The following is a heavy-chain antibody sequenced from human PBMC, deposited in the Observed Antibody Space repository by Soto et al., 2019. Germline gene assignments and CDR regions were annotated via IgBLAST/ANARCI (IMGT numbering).Heavy chain of an antibody. Sequence: QVQLVESGGGVVQPGRSLRLSCAASGFTFSSYGMHWVRQAPGKGLEWVAVIWYDGSNKYYADSVKGRFTISRDNSKNTLYLQMNSLRAEDTAVYYCARDPAGCSSSWYAYYYYGMDVWGQGTTVTVSS. J-gene: IGHJ6*02. CDR2: IWYDGSNK. CDR3: ARDPAGCSSSWYAYYYYGMDV. D-gene: IGHD6-13*01. CDR1: GFTFSSYG. V-gene: IGHV3-33*01.